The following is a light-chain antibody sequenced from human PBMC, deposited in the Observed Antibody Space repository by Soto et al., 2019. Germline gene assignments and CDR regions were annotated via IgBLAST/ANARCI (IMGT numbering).Light chain of an antibody. CDR2: AAS. V-gene: IGKV1-39*01. Sequence: DFQMTQSPSSLSASVGDRVTITCRASQDIGTFLNWYQQKPGKPPNLLIYAASNLLSGVSSRFRGSGSGTDFTLTISSLQPEDVATYYCQQSYSTPQITFGPGTKVDMK. CDR1: QDIGTF. CDR3: QQSYSTPQIT. J-gene: IGKJ3*01.